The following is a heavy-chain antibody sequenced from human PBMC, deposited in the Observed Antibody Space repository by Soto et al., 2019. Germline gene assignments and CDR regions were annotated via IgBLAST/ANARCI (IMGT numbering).Heavy chain of an antibody. CDR2: ISSSTSYV. Sequence: GGSLRLSCAASGFTFSRYGMNWLRQAPGKGLEWVASISSSTSYVYYADSVKGRFSTSRDNAKNILYLEMYALRSEDTAIYYCARDPHEGRVGNWFESWGQGTLVTVSS. V-gene: IGHV3-21*06. CDR1: GFTFSRYG. CDR3: ARDPHEGRVGNWFES. J-gene: IGHJ5*01.